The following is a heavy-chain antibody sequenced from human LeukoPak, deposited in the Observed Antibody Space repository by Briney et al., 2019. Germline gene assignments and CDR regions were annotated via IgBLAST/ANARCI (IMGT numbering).Heavy chain of an antibody. CDR2: IYYNGST. D-gene: IGHD2-2*01. Sequence: SETLSLTCTVSGGSISSYYWSWIRQPPGKGLEWIGYIYYNGSTNYNPSLKSRVTISVDMSKNHYSLRLSSVTAADTAVYYCARGGVAIPAANNWFDPWGQGTLVTVSS. V-gene: IGHV4-59*01. J-gene: IGHJ5*02. CDR1: GGSISSYY. CDR3: ARGGVAIPAANNWFDP.